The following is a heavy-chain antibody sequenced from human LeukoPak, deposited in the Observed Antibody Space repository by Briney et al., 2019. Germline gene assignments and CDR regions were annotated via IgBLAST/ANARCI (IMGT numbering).Heavy chain of an antibody. CDR2: ICTDDSDT. Sequence: GWSLRLSCVASGFSLISYASAWVRQPPGPGLERVSGICTDDSDTFYINASKDRFTISKDKTKNTLYLQMNSLRAEDTAVYHCAKDLTYGDGRWEFDLWGQGTLVTVSS. V-gene: IGHV3-23*01. CDR1: GFSLISYA. CDR3: AKDLTYGDGRWEFDL. J-gene: IGHJ5*02. D-gene: IGHD5-24*01.